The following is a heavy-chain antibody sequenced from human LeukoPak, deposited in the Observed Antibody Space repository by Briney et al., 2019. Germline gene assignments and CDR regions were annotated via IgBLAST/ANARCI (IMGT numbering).Heavy chain of an antibody. CDR1: GFTFSSYG. D-gene: IGHD3-10*01. Sequence: GGSLRLSCAASGFTFSSYGMHWVRQAPGKGLEWVAFIRYDGNNKYYADSVKGRFTISRDNSKSTLSLQMNSLRAEDTAVYYCAKIGATDFDYWGQGTLVTVSS. CDR2: IRYDGNNK. CDR3: AKIGATDFDY. V-gene: IGHV3-30*02. J-gene: IGHJ4*02.